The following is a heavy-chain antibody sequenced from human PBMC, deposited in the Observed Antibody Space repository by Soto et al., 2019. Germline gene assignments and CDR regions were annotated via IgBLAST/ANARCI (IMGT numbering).Heavy chain of an antibody. CDR2: ISSNGGST. D-gene: IGHD6-6*01. J-gene: IGHJ6*03. V-gene: IGHV3-64*01. Sequence: GGSLRLSCAASGFTFSSYAMHWVRQAPGKGLEYVSAISSNGGSTYYANSVKGRFTISRDNSKNTLYLQMGSLRAEDMAVYYCARDARSFIAARPSYYYYYMDVWGKGTTVTVSS. CDR3: ARDARSFIAARPSYYYYYMDV. CDR1: GFTFSSYA.